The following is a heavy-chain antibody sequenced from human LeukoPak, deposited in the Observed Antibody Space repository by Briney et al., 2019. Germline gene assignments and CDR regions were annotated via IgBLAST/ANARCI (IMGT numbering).Heavy chain of an antibody. D-gene: IGHD6-6*01. J-gene: IGHJ3*02. V-gene: IGHV4-59*01. CDR1: GGSISTYY. CDR3: ARSASSSSRSAFDI. CDR2: IYYTGNT. Sequence: SETLSLTCTVSGGSISTYYWSWIRQPPEKGLEWIGYIYYTGNTNYNPSLKSRITISVDTSKNQFSLKLSSVTAADTAFYYCARSASSSSRSAFDIWGQGTMVTVSS.